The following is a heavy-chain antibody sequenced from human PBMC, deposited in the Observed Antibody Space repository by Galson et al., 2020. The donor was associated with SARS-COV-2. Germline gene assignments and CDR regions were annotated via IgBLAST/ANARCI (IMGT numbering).Heavy chain of an antibody. CDR2: IYYNGRT. V-gene: IGHV4-39*07. J-gene: IGHJ3*02. D-gene: IGHD1-1*01. CDR3: ARGANWNDDAFDI. CDR1: GGSISSTSSY. Sequence: SETLSLTCTVSGGSISSTSSYWGWIRQPPGKGLEWIGTIYYNGRTYYNPSLKSRVTILLDKSKNQMSLNPRSATAADTVVYYCARGANWNDDAFDIWGPGTTVIVSS.